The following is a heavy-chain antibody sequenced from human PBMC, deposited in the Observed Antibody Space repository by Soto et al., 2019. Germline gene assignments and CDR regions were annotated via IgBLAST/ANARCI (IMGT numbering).Heavy chain of an antibody. CDR2: ISGSGGST. CDR1: GLNFSSYS. J-gene: IGHJ4*02. CDR3: AKDLPSIQEARGGYDY. V-gene: IGHV3-23*01. Sequence: GGSMRLSYASSGLNFSSYSMILVRQEQGKGLEWVSAISGSGGSTYYADSVKGRFTISRDNSKNTLYLQMNSLRAEDTAVYYCAKDLPSIQEARGGYDYWGQGTLVTVSS. D-gene: IGHD3-10*01.